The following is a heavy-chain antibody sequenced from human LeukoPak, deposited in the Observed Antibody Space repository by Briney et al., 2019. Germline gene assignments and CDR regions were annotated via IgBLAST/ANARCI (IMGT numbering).Heavy chain of an antibody. Sequence: PSETLSLTCAVYGGSFSGCYWSWIRQPPGKGLEWIGEINHSGSTNYNPSLKSRVTISVDTSKNQFSLKLSSVTAADTAVYYCARASLHVDTAMATGGVDYWGQGTLVTASS. CDR1: GGSFSGCY. D-gene: IGHD5-18*01. CDR2: INHSGST. J-gene: IGHJ4*02. CDR3: ARASLHVDTAMATGGVDY. V-gene: IGHV4-34*01.